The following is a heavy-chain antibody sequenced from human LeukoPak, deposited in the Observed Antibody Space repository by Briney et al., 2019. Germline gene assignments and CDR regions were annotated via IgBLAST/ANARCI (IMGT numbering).Heavy chain of an antibody. CDR1: GYSISSGYY. CDR3: ARVLSGGNSGAHY. CDR2: IYHSGST. Sequence: TSETLSLTCTVSGYSISSGYYWGWIRQPPGKGLEWIGSIYHSGSTYYNPSLKSRVTISIDTSKNQFSLKLSSVTAADTAMYYCARVLSGGNSGAHYWGQGTLVTVSS. D-gene: IGHD4-23*01. V-gene: IGHV4-38-2*02. J-gene: IGHJ4*02.